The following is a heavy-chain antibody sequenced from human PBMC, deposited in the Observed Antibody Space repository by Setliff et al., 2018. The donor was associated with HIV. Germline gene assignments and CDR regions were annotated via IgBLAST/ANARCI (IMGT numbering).Heavy chain of an antibody. CDR1: GGSISSYY. V-gene: IGHV4-59*01. D-gene: IGHD5-18*01. CDR2: IYYSGST. CDR3: ARGSRGYSYAYYYYYMDV. Sequence: TLSLTCTVSGGSISSYYWSWIRQPPGKGLEWIGYIYYSGSTNYNPSLKSRVTISVDTSKNPFSLKLSSVTAADTAVYYCARGSRGYSYAYYYYYMDVWGKGTTVTVSS. J-gene: IGHJ6*03.